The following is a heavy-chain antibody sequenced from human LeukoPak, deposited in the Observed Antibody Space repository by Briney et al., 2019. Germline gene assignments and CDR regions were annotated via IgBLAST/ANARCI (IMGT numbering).Heavy chain of an antibody. CDR2: ISSGSSAI. Sequence: GGSLRLSCAASEFTFSSYSMNWVRQAPGKGLEWVPYISSGSSAIYYADSVKGRFTISRDNAKKSLYLQMNSLRAEDTAVYYCARGFCSGGSCRNFDYWGQGTLVTVSS. J-gene: IGHJ4*02. V-gene: IGHV3-48*01. CDR3: ARGFCSGGSCRNFDY. D-gene: IGHD2-15*01. CDR1: EFTFSSYS.